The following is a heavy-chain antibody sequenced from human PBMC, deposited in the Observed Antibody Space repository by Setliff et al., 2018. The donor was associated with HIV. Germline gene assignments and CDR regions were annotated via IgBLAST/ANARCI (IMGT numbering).Heavy chain of an antibody. CDR1: GGSFSGYY. D-gene: IGHD3-22*01. V-gene: IGHV4-34*01. CDR2: INERGTS. Sequence: KSSETLSLTCAVYGGSFSGYYWSWIRQPPGKGLEWIGEINERGTSNSNPSLESRVTMSVDASKTHFSLKLSSVAAADTALYFCARGRQGLYYYSSGFSRGRYYDLWGQGTLVTVSS. J-gene: IGHJ4*02. CDR3: ARGRQGLYYYSSGFSRGRYYDL.